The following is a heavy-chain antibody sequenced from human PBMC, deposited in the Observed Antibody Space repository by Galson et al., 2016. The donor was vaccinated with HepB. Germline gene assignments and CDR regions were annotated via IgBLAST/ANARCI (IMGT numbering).Heavy chain of an antibody. Sequence: SLRLSCAASGFTFSNYWMHWVRQSPGKGLVWLARIKNDGTSTIYADVVKGRFSISRDNTNNTLHLQMNSLRVDDTAVYYCAREQTSTFENDYWGQGTLVTVSS. CDR1: GFTFSNYW. J-gene: IGHJ4*02. CDR2: IKNDGTST. V-gene: IGHV3-74*01. CDR3: AREQTSTFENDY. D-gene: IGHD1-1*01.